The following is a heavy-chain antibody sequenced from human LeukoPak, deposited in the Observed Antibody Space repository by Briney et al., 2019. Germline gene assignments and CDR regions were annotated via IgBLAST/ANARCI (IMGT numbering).Heavy chain of an antibody. CDR2: ISGSGGST. J-gene: IGHJ3*02. CDR1: GFTFSSYA. V-gene: IGHV3-23*01. CDR3: AKNYDPLDAFDI. Sequence: GGSLRLSYAASGFTFSSYAMSWVRQAPGKGLEWVSAISGSGGSTYYADSVKGRFTISRDNSKNTLYLQMNSLRAEDTAVYYCAKNYDPLDAFDIWGQGTMVTVSS. D-gene: IGHD3-22*01.